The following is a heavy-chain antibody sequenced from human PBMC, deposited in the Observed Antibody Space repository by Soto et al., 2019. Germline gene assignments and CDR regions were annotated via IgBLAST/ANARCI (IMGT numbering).Heavy chain of an antibody. CDR2: IIPIFGTA. V-gene: IGHV1-69*01. CDR1: GGTFSSYA. D-gene: IGHD2-21*02. J-gene: IGHJ4*02. Sequence: QGQLVQSGAEVKKPGSSVKVSCKASGGTFSSYAISWVRQAPGQGLEWMGGIIPIFGTAKYAQKFQGRVTITADESTSTAYMELSSLRSEDTAVYYCARERGEPGNVVVTAFDYWGQGTLVTVSS. CDR3: ARERGEPGNVVVTAFDY.